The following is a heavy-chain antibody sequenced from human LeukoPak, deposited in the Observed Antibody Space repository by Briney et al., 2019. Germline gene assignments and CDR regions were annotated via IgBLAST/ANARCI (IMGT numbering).Heavy chain of an antibody. CDR1: EFTFSDYA. CDR2: LNEDGSTT. CDR3: VKDYPRIGVTGTTSFFDY. D-gene: IGHD1-7*01. J-gene: IGHJ4*02. V-gene: IGHV3-23*01. Sequence: GGSLRLSCAASEFTFSDYAMSWVRQAPGKGLEWVSGLNEDGSTTFYADSVQGRFIISRDNSQNIVYLQMSSLRVEDTAVYYCVKDYPRIGVTGTTSFFDYWGQGNLVTVSS.